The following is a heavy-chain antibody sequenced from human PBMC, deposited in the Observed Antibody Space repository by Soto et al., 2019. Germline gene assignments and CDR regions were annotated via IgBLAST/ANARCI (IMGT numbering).Heavy chain of an antibody. D-gene: IGHD3-16*01. Sequence: GGSLRLSCASSGFTFDDYAMHWVRQAPGKGLEWVSGISWNSGSIGYADSVKGRFTISRDNAKNSLYLQMNSLRAEDTALYYCAKDIEGRVFGEDDAFDIWGQGTMVTVSS. CDR1: GFTFDDYA. CDR2: ISWNSGSI. V-gene: IGHV3-9*01. J-gene: IGHJ3*02. CDR3: AKDIEGRVFGEDDAFDI.